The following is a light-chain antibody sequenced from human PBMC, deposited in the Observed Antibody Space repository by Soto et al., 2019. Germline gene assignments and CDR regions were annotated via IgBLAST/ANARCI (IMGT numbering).Light chain of an antibody. V-gene: IGKV3-20*01. CDR1: QSVSPSS. CDR2: GAS. Sequence: ILLTKSPCTLSLSPGERATLSCRASQSVSPSSLAWYQQRPGQSPRLLIYGASSRATGIPDRFSGRGSGTDFTLIISRLEPEDFAVYYCQQFAGSFGGGTRW. CDR3: QQFAGS. J-gene: IGKJ4*02.